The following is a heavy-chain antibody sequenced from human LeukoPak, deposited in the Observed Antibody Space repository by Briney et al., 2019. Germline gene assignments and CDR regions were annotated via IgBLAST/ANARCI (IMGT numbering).Heavy chain of an antibody. CDR1: GGSVRSGSYY. CDR3: ARGFWDSSRRTPFDY. J-gene: IGHJ4*02. CDR2: IYYSGST. D-gene: IGHD6-13*01. Sequence: SETLSLTCTVSGGSVRSGSYYWSWIRQPPGKGLEWIGYIYYSGSTNYNPSLKSRVTISVDTSKNQFSLKLSSVTAADTAVYYCARGFWDSSRRTPFDYWGQGTLVTVSS. V-gene: IGHV4-61*01.